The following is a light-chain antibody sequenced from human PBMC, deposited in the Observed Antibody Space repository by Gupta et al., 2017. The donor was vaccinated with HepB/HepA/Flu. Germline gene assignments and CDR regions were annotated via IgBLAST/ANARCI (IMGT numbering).Light chain of an antibody. Sequence: QPVLTQPPSASGTPGQRVAISCSGSSSNVGRDTVYWYRQLPGTAPKLLIYNDDRRPSGVPDRFSGSKSGTSASLAISGLRSEDEADYYCAAWDNSLSAYAFGTGTWVTVL. V-gene: IGLV1-47*02. CDR2: NDD. J-gene: IGLJ1*01. CDR1: SSNVGRDT. CDR3: AAWDNSLSAYA.